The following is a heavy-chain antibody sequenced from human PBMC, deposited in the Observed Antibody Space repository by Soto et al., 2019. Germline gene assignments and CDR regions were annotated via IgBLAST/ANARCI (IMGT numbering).Heavy chain of an antibody. CDR1: GGSVSSGSYY. Sequence: SETLSLTCTVSGGSVSSGSYYWSWIRQPPGKGLEWIGYIYYSGSTNYNPSLKSRVTISIDTSKNQFSLKLSSVTAADTAVYYCASIAGDFWSGYTFNWFDPWGQGTLVTVSS. V-gene: IGHV4-61*01. D-gene: IGHD3-3*01. CDR3: ASIAGDFWSGYTFNWFDP. J-gene: IGHJ5*02. CDR2: IYYSGST.